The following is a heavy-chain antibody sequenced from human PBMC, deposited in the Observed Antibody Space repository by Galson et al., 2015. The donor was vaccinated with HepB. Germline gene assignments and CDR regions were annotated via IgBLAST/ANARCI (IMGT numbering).Heavy chain of an antibody. J-gene: IGHJ3*02. CDR3: ARDFFGGRSAFDI. D-gene: IGHD3-3*01. CDR1: GYTFSSYS. Sequence: SVKVSCKASGYTFSSYSMHWVRQAPGQGLEWMGIFNPSGGSTSYAQKFQGRVTMTRDTSTSTVYMELSSLRSEDTAVYYCARDFFGGRSAFDIWGQGAMVTVSS. V-gene: IGHV1-46*01. CDR2: FNPSGGST.